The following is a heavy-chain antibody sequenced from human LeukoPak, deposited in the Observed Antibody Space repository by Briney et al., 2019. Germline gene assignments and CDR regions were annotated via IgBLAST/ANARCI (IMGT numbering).Heavy chain of an antibody. D-gene: IGHD3-22*01. CDR2: IYYSGST. V-gene: IGHV4-59*01. Sequence: SETLSLTCTVSGGSISGYYWSWIRQPPGKGLEWIGYIYYSGSTNYNSSLRSRVTIALDMSKNQFSLNLSSVTAADTAVYYCARGGGNYGFDYWGQGTLVTVSS. CDR1: GGSISGYY. CDR3: ARGGGNYGFDY. J-gene: IGHJ4*02.